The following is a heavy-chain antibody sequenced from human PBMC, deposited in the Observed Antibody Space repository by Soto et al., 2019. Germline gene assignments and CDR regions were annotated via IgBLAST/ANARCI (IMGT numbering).Heavy chain of an antibody. CDR2: ISSSGSTI. V-gene: IGHV3-11*01. J-gene: IGHJ6*02. D-gene: IGHD3-3*01. Sequence: PGGSLRLCCAASGFTFSDYYMSWIRQAPGKGLEWVSYISSSGSTIYYADSVKGRFTISRDNAKNSLYLQMNRLRAEDTAVYYCARDVGLHYDFWSCPLPYSYYGMDVWCQGTTLTL. CDR1: GFTFSDYY. CDR3: ARDVGLHYDFWSCPLPYSYYGMDV.